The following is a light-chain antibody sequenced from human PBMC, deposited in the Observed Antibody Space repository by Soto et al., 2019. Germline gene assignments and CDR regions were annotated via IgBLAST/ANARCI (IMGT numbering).Light chain of an antibody. Sequence: DIPMTQSPSSLSASVGDRVTITCRASQSITYYLAWYQQKPGKVPRLLIYAASSLQSGVPSRFSGSGSGTHFTLTISSLQPEDVATYYCQKYDSAPLTLGGGTKVEI. J-gene: IGKJ4*01. CDR2: AAS. CDR3: QKYDSAPLT. CDR1: QSITYY. V-gene: IGKV1-27*01.